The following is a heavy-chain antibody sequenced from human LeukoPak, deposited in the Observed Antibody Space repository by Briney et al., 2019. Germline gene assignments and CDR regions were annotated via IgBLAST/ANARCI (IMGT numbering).Heavy chain of an antibody. CDR1: GFTFSSYW. V-gene: IGHV3-7*01. Sequence: GGSLRLSCAASGFTFSSYWMSWVRQAPGKGLEWVANIKQDGSEKYYVDSVKGRFTISRDNAKNSLYLQMNSLRAEDTAVYYCARDSSSWWTEWGFDYWGQGTLVTVSS. J-gene: IGHJ4*02. D-gene: IGHD6-13*01. CDR3: ARDSSSWWTEWGFDY. CDR2: IKQDGSEK.